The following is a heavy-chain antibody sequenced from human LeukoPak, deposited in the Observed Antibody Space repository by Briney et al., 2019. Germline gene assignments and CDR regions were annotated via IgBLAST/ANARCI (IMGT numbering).Heavy chain of an antibody. CDR1: GGTFSSYA. J-gene: IGHJ6*03. V-gene: IGHV1-69*05. Sequence: SVKVSCKASGGTFSSYAISWVRQAPGQGLKWMGGIIPIFGTANYAQKFQGRVTITTDESTSTAYMELSSLRSEDTAVYYCASRRVAALRPNYYYYYMDVWGEGTTVTVSS. D-gene: IGHD6-6*01. CDR2: IIPIFGTA. CDR3: ASRRVAALRPNYYYYYMDV.